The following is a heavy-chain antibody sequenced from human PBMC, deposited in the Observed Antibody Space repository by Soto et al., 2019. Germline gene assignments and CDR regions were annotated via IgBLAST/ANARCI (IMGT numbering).Heavy chain of an antibody. V-gene: IGHV4-59*08. D-gene: IGHD7-27*01. CDR2: IYYSGST. Sequence: SETLSLTCTVSGGSISSYYWSWIRQPPGKGLEWIGYIYYSGSTKYNPSLKSRVTISVDTSKNQFSLKLSSVTAADTAVYYCARAPNWDYYYYGMDVSGQGTTVTVSS. CDR1: GGSISSYY. CDR3: ARAPNWDYYYYGMDV. J-gene: IGHJ6*02.